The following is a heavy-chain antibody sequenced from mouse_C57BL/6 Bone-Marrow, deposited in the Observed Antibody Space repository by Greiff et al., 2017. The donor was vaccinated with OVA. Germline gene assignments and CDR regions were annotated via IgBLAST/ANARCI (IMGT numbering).Heavy chain of an antibody. CDR1: GFTFSSYA. CDR2: ISDGGSYT. V-gene: IGHV5-4*01. Sequence: EVKVVESGGGLVKPGGSLKLSCAASGFTFSSYAMSWVRQTPEKRLEWVATISDGGSYTYYPDNVKGRFTISRDNAKNNLYLQMSHLKSEDTAMYYCARDPAREYYAMDYWGQGTSVTVSS. CDR3: ARDPAREYYAMDY. J-gene: IGHJ4*01.